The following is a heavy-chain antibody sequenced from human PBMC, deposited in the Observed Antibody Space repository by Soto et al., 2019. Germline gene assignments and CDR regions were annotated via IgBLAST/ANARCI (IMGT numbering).Heavy chain of an antibody. CDR3: ARALGTGFDI. J-gene: IGHJ3*02. V-gene: IGHV1-18*01. CDR1: GYTFSNYG. D-gene: IGHD2-21*02. Sequence: ASVKVSCKASGYTFSNYGITWVRQAPGQGLEWMGWISAGNGNTKYAQKFQGRVTITRDTSASTAYMELSSLRSEDTAVYYCARALGTGFDIWGQGTMVTVS. CDR2: ISAGNGNT.